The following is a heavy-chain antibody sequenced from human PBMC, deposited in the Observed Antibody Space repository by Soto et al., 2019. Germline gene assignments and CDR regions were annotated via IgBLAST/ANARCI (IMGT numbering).Heavy chain of an antibody. CDR1: GGSFNNYL. Sequence: SETLSLTCAVHGGSFNNYLWSWIRQAPGKGLEWIGEINHTGSTNYNPPLKSRVTISVDTSNNQFSLRLSSVTAADTAVYYCASQVGVPSKWVGVAWGQGTLVTVSS. J-gene: IGHJ5*02. CDR2: INHTGST. CDR3: ASQVGVPSKWVGVA. D-gene: IGHD1-26*01. V-gene: IGHV4-34*01.